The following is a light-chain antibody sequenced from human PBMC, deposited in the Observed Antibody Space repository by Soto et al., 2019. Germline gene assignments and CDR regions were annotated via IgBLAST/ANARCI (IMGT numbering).Light chain of an antibody. CDR3: QQCYSTSYT. J-gene: IGKJ2*01. Sequence: DIVMTQSPDSLAVSLGERATINCKSSQSLLYSSNNKNYLAWYQQKPGQPPTLLIYWASTRESGVPDRFSGSGSGTDFTLTISSLQAEDVAVYYCQQCYSTSYTFGQGTKLEIK. V-gene: IGKV4-1*01. CDR2: WAS. CDR1: QSLLYSSNNKNY.